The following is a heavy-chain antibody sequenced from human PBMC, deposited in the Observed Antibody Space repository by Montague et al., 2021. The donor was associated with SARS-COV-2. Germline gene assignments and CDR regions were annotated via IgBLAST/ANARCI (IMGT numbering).Heavy chain of an antibody. CDR3: ARELTYYGMDV. CDR1: GFIFSSYA. CDR2: ISYDGSNK. J-gene: IGHJ6*02. Sequence: SLRLSCAASGFIFSSYAMHWVRQAPGKGLEWVAVISYDGSNKYYADSVKGRFTISRDNSKNTLYLQMNSLRAEDTAVYYCARELTYYGMDVWGQGTTVTVSS. D-gene: IGHD2-21*02. V-gene: IGHV3-30-3*01.